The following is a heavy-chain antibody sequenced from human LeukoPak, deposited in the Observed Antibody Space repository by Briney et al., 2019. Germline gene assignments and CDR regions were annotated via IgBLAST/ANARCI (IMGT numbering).Heavy chain of an antibody. D-gene: IGHD1-26*01. V-gene: IGHV3-49*03. CDR3: TGSIVGDAFDI. CDR2: IRSKAYGGTT. J-gene: IGHJ3*02. Sequence: PGGSLRLSCTASGFTFGDYAMSWFRQAPGKGLEWVGFIRSKAYGGTTEYAASVKGRFTISRDDSKSIAYLQMNSLKTEDTAVYYFTGSIVGDAFDIWGQGTMVTVSS. CDR1: GFTFGDYA.